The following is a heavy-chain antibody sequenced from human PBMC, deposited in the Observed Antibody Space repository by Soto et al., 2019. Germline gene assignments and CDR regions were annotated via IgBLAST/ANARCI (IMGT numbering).Heavy chain of an antibody. J-gene: IGHJ3*02. V-gene: IGHV4-34*01. Sequence: SETLSLTCAVYGGSFSGYYWSWIRQPPGKGLEWIGEINHSGSTNYNPSLKSRVTISVDTAKNQFALTLSSVTAADTAVYYWARRAARDYDFWSGYLPTDAFDIWGQGTLVTVSS. CDR2: INHSGST. CDR3: ARRAARDYDFWSGYLPTDAFDI. D-gene: IGHD3-3*01. CDR1: GGSFSGYY.